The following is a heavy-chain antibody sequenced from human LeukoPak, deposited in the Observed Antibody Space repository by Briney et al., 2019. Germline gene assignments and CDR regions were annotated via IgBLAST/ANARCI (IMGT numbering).Heavy chain of an antibody. Sequence: GASVKVSCKASGYTFTSYDINWVRQATGQGLEWMGWMNPNSGNTGYAQKFQGRVTMTRNTSISTAYMELSSLRSEDTAVYYCARGGYGGNVWGYYYYMDVWGKGTTVTVSS. V-gene: IGHV1-8*01. CDR2: MNPNSGNT. CDR3: ARGGYGGNVWGYYYYMDV. J-gene: IGHJ6*03. CDR1: GYTFTSYD. D-gene: IGHD4-23*01.